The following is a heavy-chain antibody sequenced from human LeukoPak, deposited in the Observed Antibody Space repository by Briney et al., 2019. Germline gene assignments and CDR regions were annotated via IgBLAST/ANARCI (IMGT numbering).Heavy chain of an antibody. CDR3: ARIYYDRGGHYYDC. CDR2: ITGDGGTT. CDR1: GFTFRNYA. V-gene: IGHV3-64*01. D-gene: IGHD3-22*01. Sequence: GGSLRLSCAASGFTFRNYAMHWVRRAPGEGLEYVSAITGDGGTTYYARSVKDRFTISRDNSKNTLYLQMGSLRAEDMAVYYCARIYYDRGGHYYDCWGQGTLVTVSS. J-gene: IGHJ4*02.